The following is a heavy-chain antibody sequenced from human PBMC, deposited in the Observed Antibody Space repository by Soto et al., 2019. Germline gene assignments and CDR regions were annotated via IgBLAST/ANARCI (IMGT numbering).Heavy chain of an antibody. D-gene: IGHD3-22*01. CDR1: GYSFATSG. Sequence: QVKLVQSGTEVKKPGASIKVSCKASGYSFATSGMSWVRQAPGQGLEWMGWISAYNGNTNYDQNLQDRVTITTDTSTSTAYLEVRNLRSDDTAVYYCARAGQYYDASGYANWGQGTLVTVSS. CDR3: ARAGQYYDASGYAN. CDR2: ISAYNGNT. J-gene: IGHJ4*02. V-gene: IGHV1-18*01.